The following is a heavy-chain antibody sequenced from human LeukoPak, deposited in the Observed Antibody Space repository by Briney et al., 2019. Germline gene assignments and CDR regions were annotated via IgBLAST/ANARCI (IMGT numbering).Heavy chain of an antibody. D-gene: IGHD3-9*01. CDR3: ARGYFDWLPYFLDY. CDR2: IIPIFGKA. V-gene: IGHV1-69*05. Sequence: GASVXXSCKASGGTFSSYAISWVRQAPGQGLEGMGGIIPIFGKAKYAQKLQGRVTINTDEYKSTAYMEMSRLRSEDTAVYYCARGYFDWLPYFLDYWGQGTLVTVSS. J-gene: IGHJ4*02. CDR1: GGTFSSYA.